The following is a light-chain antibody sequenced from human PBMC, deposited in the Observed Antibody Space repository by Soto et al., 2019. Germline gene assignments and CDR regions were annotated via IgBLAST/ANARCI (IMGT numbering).Light chain of an antibody. V-gene: IGKV3-20*01. CDR2: GAS. Sequence: EIVLTQSPGTLSLSPGERASLSCRASQSVRSSSLAWYQQKPGQPPRLLIYGASSRATGIPDRFSGSGSGTDFTLTFSRLEPEDFAVYFCQQYGDSPDTDRYTFGPWTKVEIK. CDR3: QQYGDSPDTDRYT. J-gene: IGKJ1*01. CDR1: QSVRSSS.